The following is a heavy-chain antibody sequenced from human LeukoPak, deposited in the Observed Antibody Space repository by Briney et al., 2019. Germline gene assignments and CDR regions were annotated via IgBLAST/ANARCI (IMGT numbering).Heavy chain of an antibody. CDR2: IYPGDSAS. J-gene: IGHJ4*02. D-gene: IGHD1-1*01. V-gene: IGHV5-51*07. Sequence: GAALKISYEGAGSSFTSYWICWGHPMPGKGLEWRGIIYPGDSASSYNPSFRGEVTISADKSISTAYLQWSSLKASDTAMYYCAKTVKWDYYFDYWGQGTPVTVSS. CDR1: GSSFTSYW. CDR3: AKTVKWDYYFDY.